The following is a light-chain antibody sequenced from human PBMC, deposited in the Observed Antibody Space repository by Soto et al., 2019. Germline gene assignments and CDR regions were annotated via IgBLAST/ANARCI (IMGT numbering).Light chain of an antibody. V-gene: IGKV1-5*03. J-gene: IGKJ2*01. CDR1: QSISGW. CDR3: QHYNSYPYT. CDR2: KAS. Sequence: DIQMTQSPSTLSASVGDRVTITCRASQSISGWLAWYQQKPGKAPKLLIYKASSLQSAVPSRFSGSGSGTEFTLTISSLQPDDFATYYSQHYNSYPYTFGQGTKVDIK.